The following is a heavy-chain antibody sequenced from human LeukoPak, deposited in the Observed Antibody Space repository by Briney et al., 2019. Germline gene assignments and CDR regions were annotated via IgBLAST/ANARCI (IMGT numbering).Heavy chain of an antibody. D-gene: IGHD6-6*01. CDR3: AKRIQYSSSSAYFDY. J-gene: IGHJ4*02. CDR2: ISDSGGDT. CDR1: GFTFNNYA. Sequence: GGSLRLSCAVSGFTFNNYAMSWVSQAPGKGLEWVSPISDSGGDTYYADSVKGRFTISRDNFKNTLYLQMNSLRAEDTATYYCAKRIQYSSSSAYFDYWGQGTLVTVSS. V-gene: IGHV3-23*01.